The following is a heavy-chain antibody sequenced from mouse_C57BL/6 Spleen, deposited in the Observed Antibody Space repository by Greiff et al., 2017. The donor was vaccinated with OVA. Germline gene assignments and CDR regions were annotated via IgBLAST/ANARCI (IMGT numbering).Heavy chain of an antibody. J-gene: IGHJ1*03. Sequence: EVNVVESGGGLVQPGGSLSLSCAASGFTFTDYYMSWVRQPPGKALEWLGFISNKANGYTTEYSASVKGRFPISRDNSQSILYLQMNALIAEDSATYYGARSGYYGSSWYFDVWGTGTTVTVST. CDR2: ISNKANGYTT. CDR3: ARSGYYGSSWYFDV. V-gene: IGHV7-3*01. CDR1: GFTFTDYY. D-gene: IGHD1-1*01.